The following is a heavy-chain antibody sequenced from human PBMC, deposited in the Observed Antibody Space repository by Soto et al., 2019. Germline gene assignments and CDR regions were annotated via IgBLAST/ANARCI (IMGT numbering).Heavy chain of an antibody. J-gene: IGHJ4*02. V-gene: IGHV1-46*01. CDR1: GYTFTSHY. D-gene: IGHD2-8*01. CDR2: INPEGGST. Sequence: QVHLVQSGAEVKKPGASVKLSCKASGYTFTSHYIHWVRQAPGQGLEWMGIINPEGGSTNYARKFQGRVTMTRDTSTNTVYMELISLTSEDTAVIYCARDQHGHFDFDYWGQGTLVTVSS. CDR3: ARDQHGHFDFDY.